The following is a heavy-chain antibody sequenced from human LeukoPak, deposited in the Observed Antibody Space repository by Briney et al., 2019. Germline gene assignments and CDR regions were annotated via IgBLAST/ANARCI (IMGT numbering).Heavy chain of an antibody. Sequence: GRSLRLSCAASGFTFSSYAMHWVRQAPGKGLEWVAVISYDGSNKYYADSVKGRFTISRDNSKNTLYLQMNSLRVEDTAVYYCAKDVGQWEMPHAFDCWGQGTLVTVSS. CDR3: AKDVGQWEMPHAFDC. CDR1: GFTFSSYA. J-gene: IGHJ4*02. D-gene: IGHD1-26*01. CDR2: ISYDGSNK. V-gene: IGHV3-30*04.